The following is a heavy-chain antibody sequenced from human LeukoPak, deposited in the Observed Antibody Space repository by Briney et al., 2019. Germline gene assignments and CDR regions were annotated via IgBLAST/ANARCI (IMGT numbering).Heavy chain of an antibody. V-gene: IGHV4-59*10. D-gene: IGHD4-17*01. J-gene: IGHJ6*03. Sequence: SETLSLTCAVYGGSFSGYYWSWIRQPAGKGLEWIGRIYTSGSTNYNPSLKSRVTISVDTSKNQFSLKLSSVTAADTAVYYCARSATVTTFHYYYYYYMDVWGKGTTVTISS. CDR3: ARSATVTTFHYYYYYYMDV. CDR2: IYTSGST. CDR1: GGSFSGYY.